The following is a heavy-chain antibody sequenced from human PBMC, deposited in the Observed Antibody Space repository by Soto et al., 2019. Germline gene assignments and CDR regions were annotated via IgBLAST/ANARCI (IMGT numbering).Heavy chain of an antibody. V-gene: IGHV1-69*13. CDR1: GGTFSSYA. Sequence: SVKVSCKASGGTFSSYAISWVRQAPGQGLEWMGGIIPILGTANYAQKFRGRVTITADESTSTGYMDLSSLRSEDTAVYYCARPYDSSDYYGGGMDVWGQGTTVTVSS. D-gene: IGHD3-22*01. CDR3: ARPYDSSDYYGGGMDV. J-gene: IGHJ6*02. CDR2: IIPILGTA.